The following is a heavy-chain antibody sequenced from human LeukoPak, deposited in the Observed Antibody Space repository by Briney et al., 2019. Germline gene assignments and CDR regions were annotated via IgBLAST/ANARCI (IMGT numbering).Heavy chain of an antibody. V-gene: IGHV4-4*07. CDR1: GGSISSYY. D-gene: IGHD5-12*01. Sequence: ASETLSLTCTVSGGSISSYYWSWIRQPAGKGLEWIGRIYTSGNTNYNPSLESRVTMSLDTSRNQFSLKLRSGTAADTAVYYCARDSGYDLNCFDPWGQGTLVTVSS. CDR2: IYTSGNT. CDR3: ARDSGYDLNCFDP. J-gene: IGHJ5*02.